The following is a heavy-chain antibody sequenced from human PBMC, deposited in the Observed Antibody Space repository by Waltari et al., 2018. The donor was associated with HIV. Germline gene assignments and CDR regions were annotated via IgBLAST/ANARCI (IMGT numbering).Heavy chain of an antibody. D-gene: IGHD3-10*01. CDR2: ILPIFGVS. CDR1: GGTFSTYP. CDR3: ARDLGAGSLRGTL. J-gene: IGHJ4*02. V-gene: IGHV1-69*01. Sequence: QVQLVQSGAEVKKPGSSAKVSCAASGGTFSTYPISWVRQAPGQGLEWMGGILPIFGVSNYAQKFQGRVTITADESTSTAYMELSSLRSEDTAVYYCARDLGAGSLRGTLWGQGTLVIVSS.